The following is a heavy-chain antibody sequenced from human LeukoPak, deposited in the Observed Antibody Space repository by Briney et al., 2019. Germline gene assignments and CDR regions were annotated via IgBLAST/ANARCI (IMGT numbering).Heavy chain of an antibody. J-gene: IGHJ4*02. D-gene: IGHD1-1*01. Sequence: GGSLRLSCAASRFTFSTYGMHWVRQAPGKGLEWVAVISYDGSNKYYADSVKGRFTISRDNSKNTLYLQMNSLRPEDTAVYYCGRDIRWRATGDIFDYWGQGTLVTVSS. CDR3: GRDIRWRATGDIFDY. V-gene: IGHV3-30*03. CDR1: RFTFSTYG. CDR2: ISYDGSNK.